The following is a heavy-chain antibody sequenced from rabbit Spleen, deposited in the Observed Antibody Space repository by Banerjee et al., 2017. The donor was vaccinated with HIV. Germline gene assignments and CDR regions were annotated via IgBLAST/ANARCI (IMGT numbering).Heavy chain of an antibody. CDR1: GFSFSSNYD. Sequence: QEQLVKSGGGLVQPEGSLTLTCTASGFSFSSNYDICWVRQAPGKGLEWIGYIYTGDGTTGYASWVNGRFTISKTSSTTMTLQMNSLTAADTATYFCARDAGTSFSTYGMDLWGQGTLVTVS. CDR2: IYTGDGTT. CDR3: ARDAGTSFSTYGMDL. V-gene: IGHV1S45*01. J-gene: IGHJ6*01. D-gene: IGHD8-1*01.